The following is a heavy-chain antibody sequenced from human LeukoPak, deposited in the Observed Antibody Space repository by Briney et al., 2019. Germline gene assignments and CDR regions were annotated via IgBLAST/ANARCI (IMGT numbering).Heavy chain of an antibody. CDR3: ARDRGYYDSSGYLDY. CDR1: GGSISTNTYY. CDR2: IHHRGTT. Sequence: PSETLSLTCIVSGGSISTNTYYWGWIRLPPGKGLEWIGEIHHRGTTYYNPSLRSRVTISVDTSKNQFSLKLSSVTAADTAVYYCARDRGYYDSSGYLDYWGQGTLVTVSS. J-gene: IGHJ4*02. D-gene: IGHD3-22*01. V-gene: IGHV4-39*07.